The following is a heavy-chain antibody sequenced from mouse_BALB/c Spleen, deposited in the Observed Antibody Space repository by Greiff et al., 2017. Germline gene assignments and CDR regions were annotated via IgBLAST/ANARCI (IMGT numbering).Heavy chain of an antibody. Sequence: VQLQQSGPGLVAPSQSLSITCTVSGFSLTSYGVHWVRQPPGKGLEWLGVIWAGGSTNYNSALMSRLSISKDNSKSQVFLKMNSLQTDDTAMYYCAREIYDGYFWFAYWGQGTLVTVSA. J-gene: IGHJ3*01. D-gene: IGHD2-3*01. CDR1: GFSLTSYG. CDR3: AREIYDGYFWFAY. V-gene: IGHV2-9*02. CDR2: IWAGGST.